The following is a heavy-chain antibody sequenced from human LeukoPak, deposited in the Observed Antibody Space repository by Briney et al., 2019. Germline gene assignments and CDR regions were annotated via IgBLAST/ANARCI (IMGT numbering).Heavy chain of an antibody. D-gene: IGHD6-13*01. V-gene: IGHV1-8*01. CDR2: MNPSSGST. CDR3: ARDGRGAAAADDPLDI. J-gene: IGHJ3*02. CDR1: GYTFTNHD. Sequence: ASVKVSCKASGYTFTNHDFNWMRQATGQGLEWMGWMNPSSGSTGYAQKFQGRVTMTRDTSLSTAYMELSSLTSDDTAVYYCARDGRGAAAADDPLDIWGQGTTVTVSS.